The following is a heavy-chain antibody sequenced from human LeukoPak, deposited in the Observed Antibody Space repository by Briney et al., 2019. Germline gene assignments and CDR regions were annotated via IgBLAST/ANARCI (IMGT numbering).Heavy chain of an antibody. J-gene: IGHJ3*02. V-gene: IGHV1-69*06. CDR1: GGTFSSYA. CDR2: IIPIFGTA. CDR3: ARGKRIAARRLDI. D-gene: IGHD6-13*01. Sequence: ASVKVSCTASGGTFSSYAISWVRQAPGQGLEWMGGIIPIFGTANYAQKFQGRVTITADKSTSTAYMELSSLRSEDTAVYYCARGKRIAARRLDIWGQGTMVTVSS.